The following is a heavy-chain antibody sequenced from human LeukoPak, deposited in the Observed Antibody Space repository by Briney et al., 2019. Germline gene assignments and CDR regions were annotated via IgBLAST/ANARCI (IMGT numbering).Heavy chain of an antibody. Sequence: GGSLRLSCAASGFTFRNSWMHWVRQGPGKGLVWVSRVNPDGSATTYADSVKGRFTISRDNAKNTLYLQMNSLRAEDTAVYYCARSLIGSDDYWGQGSLVSVSS. D-gene: IGHD1-14*01. CDR1: GFTFRNSW. J-gene: IGHJ4*02. CDR2: VNPDGSAT. V-gene: IGHV3-74*01. CDR3: ARSLIGSDDY.